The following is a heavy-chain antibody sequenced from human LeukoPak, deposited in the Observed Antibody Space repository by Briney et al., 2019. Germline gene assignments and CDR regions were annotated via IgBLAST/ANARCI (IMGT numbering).Heavy chain of an antibody. CDR1: GLTFSSNA. Sequence: GGSLRLSCAASGLTFSSNAMSWVRQAPGKGLEWVSAISGSGASTYYADSVKGRFTISRDNSKNTLYLQMNSLRAEDTAVYYCPKAASDFWSGHSSFDYWAREPWSPSPQ. CDR2: ISGSGAST. J-gene: IGHJ4*02. V-gene: IGHV3-23*01. D-gene: IGHD3-3*01. CDR3: PKAASDFWSGHSSFDY.